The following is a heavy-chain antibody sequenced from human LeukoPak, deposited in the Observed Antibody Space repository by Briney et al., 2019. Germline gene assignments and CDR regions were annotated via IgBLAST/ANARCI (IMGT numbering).Heavy chain of an antibody. CDR1: GYTFTSYD. V-gene: IGHV1-8*01. D-gene: IGHD6-19*01. CDR3: ATGYSSGWYGYYHGMDV. CDR2: MNPSSGNT. J-gene: IGHJ6*02. Sequence: ASVKVSCKASGYTFTSYDINWVRQATGQGLEWMGWMNPSSGNTGYAQKFQGRVTMTRNTSISTAYMELSSLGSEDTAVYYCATGYSSGWYGYYHGMDVRGQGTTVTVSS.